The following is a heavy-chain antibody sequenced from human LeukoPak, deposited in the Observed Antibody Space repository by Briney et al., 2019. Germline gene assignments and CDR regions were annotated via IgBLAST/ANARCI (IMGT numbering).Heavy chain of an antibody. D-gene: IGHD6-19*01. CDR2: ISGSGGST. J-gene: IGHJ5*02. CDR1: GFTFSSYA. V-gene: IGHV3-23*01. Sequence: PGGSLRLSCAASGFTFSSYAMSWVRQAPGKGLEWVSAISGSGGSTYYADSVKGRFTISRDNSKNTLYLQMNSLRAEDTAVYYCAKDPGIAVAGIWSSVNWFDPWGQGTLVTVSS. CDR3: AKDPGIAVAGIWSSVNWFDP.